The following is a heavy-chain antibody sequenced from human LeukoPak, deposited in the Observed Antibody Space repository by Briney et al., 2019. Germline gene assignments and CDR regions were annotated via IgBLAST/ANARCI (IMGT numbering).Heavy chain of an antibody. V-gene: IGHV4-4*07. CDR1: GDPISSYY. D-gene: IGHD3-10*01. J-gene: IGHJ4*02. CDR3: ASDLPMVRGVIIPLIY. Sequence: PSETLSLTCTVSGDPISSYYWSWIRQSAERGLDWIGRQYTSGNTNYNPSLKGRVTISVDKSKNQFSLNLSSVTAADTAVYYCASDLPMVRGVIIPLIYWGQGILVTVSS. CDR2: QYTSGNT.